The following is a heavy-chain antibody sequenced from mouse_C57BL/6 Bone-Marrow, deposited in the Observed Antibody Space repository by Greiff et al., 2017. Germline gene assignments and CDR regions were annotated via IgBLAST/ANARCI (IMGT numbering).Heavy chain of an antibody. Sequence: VQLQPSGPELVTPGASVKIPCKASGYTFTDYNMDWVKQSHGTSLEWIGDINPNNGGTIYNQKFKGKATLTVDKSSSTAYMELRSLTSEDTAVYYRSRKSSTYFDYWGQGTTLTVSS. CDR2: INPNNGGT. J-gene: IGHJ2*01. D-gene: IGHD1-1*01. CDR3: SRKSSTYFDY. V-gene: IGHV1-18*01. CDR1: GYTFTDYN.